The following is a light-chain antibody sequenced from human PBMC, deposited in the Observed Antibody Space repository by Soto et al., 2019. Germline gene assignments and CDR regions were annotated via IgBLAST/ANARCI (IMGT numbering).Light chain of an antibody. CDR2: DAS. CDR3: QQYNSFSRT. CDR1: QSISNW. V-gene: IGKV1-5*01. Sequence: SQMTKSPSTLSASVGARVSITCRASQSISNWLAWYQQKPGKAPKLLIYDASSLESGVPSRFSGSRSGTEFTLTISSLQPADFATYYCQQYNSFSRTFAQGTKVDIK. J-gene: IGKJ1*01.